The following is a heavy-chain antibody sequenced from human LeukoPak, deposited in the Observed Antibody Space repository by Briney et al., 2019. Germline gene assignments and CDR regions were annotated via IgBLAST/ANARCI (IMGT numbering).Heavy chain of an antibody. J-gene: IGHJ6*03. CDR3: ARGRETIVVVPAAYTHYYYYMDV. D-gene: IGHD2-2*01. V-gene: IGHV4-34*01. CDR1: GGSFSGYY. Sequence: SETLSLTCAVYGGSFSGYYWSWIRQPPGKGLEWIGEINHSGSTNYNPSLKRRVTISVDKYKKQFSLKMRSRPAAATAVYYCARGRETIVVVPAAYTHYYYYMDVWGKGTTVTVSS. CDR2: INHSGST.